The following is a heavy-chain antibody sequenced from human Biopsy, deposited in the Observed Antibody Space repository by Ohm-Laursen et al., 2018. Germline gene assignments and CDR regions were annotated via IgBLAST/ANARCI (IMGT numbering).Heavy chain of an antibody. Sequence: SLRLSCTASGFTVSSDYMSRVRQAPGKGPEWVSVIYSGGRIQYADSVKGRFTISRDISKNTVYLQMNSLRAEDTAVYYCARDRVFEEGGVIAVYYGLDVWGQGTTVTVSS. CDR3: ARDRVFEEGGVIAVYYGLDV. CDR1: GFTVSSDY. D-gene: IGHD6-19*01. CDR2: IYSGGRI. J-gene: IGHJ6*02. V-gene: IGHV3-66*01.